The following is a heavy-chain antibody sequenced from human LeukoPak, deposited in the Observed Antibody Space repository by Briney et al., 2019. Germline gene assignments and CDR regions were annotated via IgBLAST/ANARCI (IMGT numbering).Heavy chain of an antibody. V-gene: IGHV3-48*04. Sequence: GGSLRLSCTATGFSFSTYRMIWVRQAPGKGLEWVSYIVGSSSNMYYVDSVKGRFTNSRDNAKNSLYLQMGSLGAEDTAVYYCATDTPETAAFDYWGQGTLVTVSS. J-gene: IGHJ4*02. CDR1: GFSFSTYR. D-gene: IGHD1-1*01. CDR2: IVGSSSNM. CDR3: ATDTPETAAFDY.